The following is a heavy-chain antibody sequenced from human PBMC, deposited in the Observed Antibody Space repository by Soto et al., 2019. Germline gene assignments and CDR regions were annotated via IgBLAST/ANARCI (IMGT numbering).Heavy chain of an antibody. CDR1: GGTFSSYA. CDR3: ARYASSGYYYGDYYYYGMDV. Sequence: ASVKVSCKASGGTFSSYAISWVRQAPGQGLEWMGGIIPIFGTANYAQKFQGRVTITADKSTSTAYMELSSLRSEDTAVYYCARYASSGYYYGDYYYYGMDVWGQGTTVTVSS. J-gene: IGHJ6*02. CDR2: IIPIFGTA. V-gene: IGHV1-69*06. D-gene: IGHD3-22*01.